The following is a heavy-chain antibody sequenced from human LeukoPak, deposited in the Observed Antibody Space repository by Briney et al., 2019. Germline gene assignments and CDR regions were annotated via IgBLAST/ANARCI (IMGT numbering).Heavy chain of an antibody. Sequence: GGSLRLSCAASGFTFSSYWMHWVRQAPGKGLVWVSRINSDGSSTSYADSAKGRFTISRDNAKNTLYLQMNSLRAEDTAVYYCARYGGSYYYYMDVWGKGTTVTVSS. CDR1: GFTFSSYW. D-gene: IGHD1-26*01. CDR2: INSDGSST. J-gene: IGHJ6*03. CDR3: ARYGGSYYYYMDV. V-gene: IGHV3-74*01.